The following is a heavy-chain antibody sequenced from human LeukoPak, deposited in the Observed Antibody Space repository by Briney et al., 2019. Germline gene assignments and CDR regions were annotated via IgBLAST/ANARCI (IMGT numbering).Heavy chain of an antibody. CDR1: GGSISSYY. CDR2: IYYSGST. J-gene: IGHJ4*02. Sequence: PSETVSLTCTVSGGSISSYYWSWIRQPPGKGLEGIGYIYYSGSTNYNPSLKSRVTISVDTSKNQFSLKLSSVTAADTAVYYCARVGDYDILTGGLYFDYWGQGTLVTVSS. D-gene: IGHD3-9*01. CDR3: ARVGDYDILTGGLYFDY. V-gene: IGHV4-59*01.